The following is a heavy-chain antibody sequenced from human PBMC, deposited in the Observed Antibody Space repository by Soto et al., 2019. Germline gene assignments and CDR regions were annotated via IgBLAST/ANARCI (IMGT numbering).Heavy chain of an antibody. V-gene: IGHV3-23*01. CDR1: GFTFSTSA. J-gene: IGHJ6*02. D-gene: IGHD3-3*01. CDR3: AKGPTVFGAVISFDYYYGMYV. Sequence: QPGGSLRLSCTASGFTFSTSAMSWVRQAPGRGLEWVSGISGGGAGTYYADSVKGRFTISRDNSKNTPYLQMSGLRAEDAAVYYCAKGPTVFGAVISFDYYYGMYVWGQGTPVTVSS. CDR2: ISGGGAGT.